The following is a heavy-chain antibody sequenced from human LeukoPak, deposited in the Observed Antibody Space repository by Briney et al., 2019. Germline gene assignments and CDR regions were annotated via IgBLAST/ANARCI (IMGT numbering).Heavy chain of an antibody. CDR1: GFTVTRSH. CDR2: IYSDGNT. Sequence: GGSLRLSCAASGFTVTRSHMSWIRQAPGKGLEWVSLIYSDGNTHYADSVKGRFTISRDISKNTLYLQMNSLRVEDTAVYYCVRADNGFDQWGQGALVTVSS. D-gene: IGHD1-14*01. CDR3: VRADNGFDQ. J-gene: IGHJ4*02. V-gene: IGHV3-53*01.